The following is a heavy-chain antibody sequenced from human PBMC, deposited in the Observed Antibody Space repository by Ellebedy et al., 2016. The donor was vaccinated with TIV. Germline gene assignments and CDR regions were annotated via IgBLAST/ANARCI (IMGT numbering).Heavy chain of an antibody. CDR3: AKDPYSSSSSGKSVLFDY. J-gene: IGHJ4*02. Sequence: GESLKISXAASGFTFSSYAMSWVRQAPGKGLEWVSAISGSGGSTYYADSVKGRFTISRDNSKNTLYLQMNSLRAEDTAVYYCAKDPYSSSSSGKSVLFDYWGQGTLVTVSS. D-gene: IGHD6-6*01. V-gene: IGHV3-23*01. CDR2: ISGSGGST. CDR1: GFTFSSYA.